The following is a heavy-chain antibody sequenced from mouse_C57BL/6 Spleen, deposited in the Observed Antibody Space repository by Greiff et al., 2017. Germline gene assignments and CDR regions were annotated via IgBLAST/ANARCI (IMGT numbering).Heavy chain of an antibody. V-gene: IGHV1-63*01. J-gene: IGHJ2*01. CDR2: IYPGGGYT. D-gene: IGHD2-4*01. CDR3: ARGDYDSYYFDY. Sequence: QVQLKESGAELVRPGTSVKMSCKASGYTFTNYWIGWAKQRPGHGLEWIGDIYPGGGYTNYNEKFKGKATLTADKSSSTAYMQFSSLTSEDSAIYYCARGDYDSYYFDYWGQGTTLTVSS. CDR1: GYTFTNYW.